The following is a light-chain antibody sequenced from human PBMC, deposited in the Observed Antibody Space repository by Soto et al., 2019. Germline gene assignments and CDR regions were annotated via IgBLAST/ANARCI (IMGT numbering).Light chain of an antibody. Sequence: ESLLTQAADTLSLSPGEGATLSCRASQSVRSNYLAWYQQKPGQAPRFLIYDASSRATGIPDRFSGSGSGTDFTLTISRLEPEDFAVYYCQQYGSSPLTFGGGTKVDIK. V-gene: IGKV3-20*01. CDR1: QSVRSNY. CDR3: QQYGSSPLT. J-gene: IGKJ4*01. CDR2: DAS.